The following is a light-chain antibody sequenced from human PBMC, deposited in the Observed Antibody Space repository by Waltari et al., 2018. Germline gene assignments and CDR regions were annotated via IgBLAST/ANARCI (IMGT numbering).Light chain of an antibody. Sequence: QSALTQPASVSGSPGQSITISCTGTSSDVGGYNYVSWYQQHPGKAPRLMFYDVSKRPSWVSERCSGSKSCNTASLTISGLQAEDEADYYCSSYTSSSTLVVFGGGTKLTVL. CDR2: DVS. CDR1: SSDVGGYNY. J-gene: IGLJ2*01. CDR3: SSYTSSSTLVV. V-gene: IGLV2-14*03.